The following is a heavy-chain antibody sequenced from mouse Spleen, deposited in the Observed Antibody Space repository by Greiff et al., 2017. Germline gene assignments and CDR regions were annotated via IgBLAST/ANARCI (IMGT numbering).Heavy chain of an antibody. CDR2: IDPSDSYT. Sequence: VQLQQPGAELVKPGASVKLSCKASGYTFASYWMQWVKQRPGQGLEWIGEIDPSDSYTNYNQKFKGKATLTVDTSSSTAYMQLSSLTSEDSAVYYCARWLNWDWGQGTTLTVSS. V-gene: IGHV1-50*01. CDR3: ARWLNWD. CDR1: GYTFASYW. D-gene: IGHD4-1*01. J-gene: IGHJ2*01.